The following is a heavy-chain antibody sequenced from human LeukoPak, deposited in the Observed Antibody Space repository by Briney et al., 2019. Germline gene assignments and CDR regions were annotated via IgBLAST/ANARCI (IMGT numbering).Heavy chain of an antibody. D-gene: IGHD3-9*01. CDR1: GYTFTSYD. CDR2: MNPNSGNT. J-gene: IGHJ6*03. V-gene: IGHV1-8*03. CDR3: ARAPVRILRYFDWLRGDYYMDV. Sequence: ASVKVSCKASGYTFTSYDINWVRQATGQGLEWMGWMNPNSGNTGYAQKFQGRVTITRNTSISTAYMELSSLRSEDTAVYYCARAPVRILRYFDWLRGDYYMDVWGKGTTVTVSS.